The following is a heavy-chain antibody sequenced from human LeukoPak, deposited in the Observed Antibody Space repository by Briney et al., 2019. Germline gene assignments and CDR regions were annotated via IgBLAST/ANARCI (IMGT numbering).Heavy chain of an antibody. CDR2: ISGSGDSV. CDR1: GFTFRNYA. CDR3: ARDFWAANYYYGMDV. D-gene: IGHD3-3*01. Sequence: GGSLRLSCAASGFTFRNYAMAWVRQAPGKGLECVSAISGSGDSVRHADSVKGRFTISRDNSKNTLYLQMDNLRAEDTALYYCARDFWAANYYYGMDVWGQGTTVTVS. V-gene: IGHV3-23*01. J-gene: IGHJ6*02.